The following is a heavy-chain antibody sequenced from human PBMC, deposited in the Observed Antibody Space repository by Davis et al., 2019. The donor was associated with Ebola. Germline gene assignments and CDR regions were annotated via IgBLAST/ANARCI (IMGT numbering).Heavy chain of an antibody. J-gene: IGHJ2*01. V-gene: IGHV4-4*02. D-gene: IGHD1-26*01. CDR2: IYHSGST. Sequence: MPSETLSLTCAVSGDSISSRNWWSWVRQFPGKGLEWIGEIYHSGSTNYNPSLKSRVTISVDKSKNQFSLKLSSVTAADTAVYYCARWKVGASRDWYFDLWGRGTLVTVSS. CDR1: GDSISSRNW. CDR3: ARWKVGASRDWYFDL.